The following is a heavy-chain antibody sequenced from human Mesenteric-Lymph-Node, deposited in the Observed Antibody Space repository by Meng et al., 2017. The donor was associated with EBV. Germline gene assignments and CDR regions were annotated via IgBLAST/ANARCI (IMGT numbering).Heavy chain of an antibody. V-gene: IGHV1-69*01. J-gene: IGHJ5*02. CDR3: ARSLYYDILTGPTSWFDP. D-gene: IGHD3-9*01. CDR1: GGTFSSYA. Sequence: QVQLVQSGAEVKKPGSSVKVSCKASGGTFSSYAISWVRQAPGQGLEWMGGIIPIFGTANYAQKFQGRVTITADESTSTAYMELSSLRSEDTAVYYCARSLYYDILTGPTSWFDPWGQGPLVTVAS. CDR2: IIPIFGTA.